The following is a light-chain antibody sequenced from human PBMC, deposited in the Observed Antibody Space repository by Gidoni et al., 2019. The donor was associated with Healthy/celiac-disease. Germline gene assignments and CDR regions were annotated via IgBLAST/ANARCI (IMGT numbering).Light chain of an antibody. Sequence: ELVMTQSPATLSVSPGERATLSCRASQSVSSNLAWYQQKPGQAPRLLIYGASPRATGIPARFSGSGSGTEFTLTISSLQSEDFAVYYCQQYNNWPRTFXQXTKVEIK. CDR2: GAS. CDR1: QSVSSN. CDR3: QQYNNWPRT. V-gene: IGKV3-15*01. J-gene: IGKJ1*01.